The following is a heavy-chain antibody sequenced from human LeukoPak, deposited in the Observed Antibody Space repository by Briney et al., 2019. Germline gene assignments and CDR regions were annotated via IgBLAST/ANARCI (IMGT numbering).Heavy chain of an antibody. Sequence: PSETLSLTCTVSGGSISSGGYYWSWIRQHPGKGLEWIGYIYYSGSTYYNPSLKSRVTISVDTSKNQFSLKLSSVTAADTAVYYCARGVFTYYDFWSGYQNWFDPWGQGTLVTVSS. V-gene: IGHV4-31*03. CDR2: IYYSGST. CDR3: ARGVFTYYDFWSGYQNWFDP. J-gene: IGHJ5*02. D-gene: IGHD3-3*01. CDR1: GGSISSGGYY.